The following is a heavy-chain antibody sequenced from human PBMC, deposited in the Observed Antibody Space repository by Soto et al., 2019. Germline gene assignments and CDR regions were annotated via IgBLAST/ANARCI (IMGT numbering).Heavy chain of an antibody. Sequence: GGSLRLSCAASGFTFRSFTMNWVRQAPGKGLEWVSTISSNSAYIYYTDALRGRFTISRDNAKNSLHLQMNSLRAEDTAVYYCTRDALRDSSARGWFDPWGPGTLVTVSS. V-gene: IGHV3-21*01. D-gene: IGHD3-3*01. CDR2: ISSNSAYI. J-gene: IGHJ5*02. CDR3: TRDALRDSSARGWFDP. CDR1: GFTFRSFT.